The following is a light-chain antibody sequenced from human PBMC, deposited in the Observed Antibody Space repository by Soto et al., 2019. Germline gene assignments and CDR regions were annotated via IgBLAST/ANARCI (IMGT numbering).Light chain of an antibody. CDR2: AAS. V-gene: IGKV1-39*01. Sequence: DIQMTQSPSSLSASVGDRVTITCQASQTISTYLNWYQQNPGKAPKLLIYAASTLQSGVPSRFSGSGPGTDFTLTISSLQPEDFATYYCQQSHGIPYTFGQGTKLEIK. CDR3: QQSHGIPYT. CDR1: QTISTY. J-gene: IGKJ2*01.